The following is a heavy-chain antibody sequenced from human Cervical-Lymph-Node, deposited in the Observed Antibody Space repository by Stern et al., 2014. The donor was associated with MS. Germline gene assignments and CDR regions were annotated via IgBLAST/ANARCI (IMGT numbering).Heavy chain of an antibody. CDR1: GYSFTSYW. J-gene: IGHJ4*02. CDR2: IYPGDSAT. V-gene: IGHV5-51*01. CDR3: VRHRTIAVAGE. Sequence: EMQLVESGAEVKKPGESLKISCKGSGYSFTSYWIGWVRQMPGKGLEWMWIIYPGDSATRYSPSLQGQVTLSADKSISTPSPQWSSLKASGAAMYYCVRHRTIAVAGEWGQGTLVTVSS. D-gene: IGHD6-19*01.